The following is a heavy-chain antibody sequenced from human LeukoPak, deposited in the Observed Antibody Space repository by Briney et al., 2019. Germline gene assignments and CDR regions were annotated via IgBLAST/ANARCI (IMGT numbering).Heavy chain of an antibody. CDR3: ARDGGPYYDFWSGYPMDYYHYMDV. Sequence: ASVKVSCKASGYTFTGYYMHWVRQAPGQGLEWMGWINPNSGGTNYAQKFQGRVTMTRDTSISTAYMELSRLRSDDTAVYYCARDGGPYYDFWSGYPMDYYHYMDVWGKGTTVTVSS. V-gene: IGHV1-2*02. D-gene: IGHD3-3*01. J-gene: IGHJ6*03. CDR2: INPNSGGT. CDR1: GYTFTGYY.